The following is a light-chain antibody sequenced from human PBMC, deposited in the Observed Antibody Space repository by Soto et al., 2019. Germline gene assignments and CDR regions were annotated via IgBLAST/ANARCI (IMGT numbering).Light chain of an antibody. CDR2: GNS. CDR3: QSYDSSLSAVL. Sequence: QAVVTQPPSVSGAPGQRVTISCTGSSSNIGAGYDVHWYQQLPGTAPKLLIYGNSNRRSGVPDRFSGSKSGTSASLAIIGLQAGDEADYSCQSYDSSLSAVLFPGGTK. CDR1: SSNIGAGYD. V-gene: IGLV1-40*01. J-gene: IGLJ2*01.